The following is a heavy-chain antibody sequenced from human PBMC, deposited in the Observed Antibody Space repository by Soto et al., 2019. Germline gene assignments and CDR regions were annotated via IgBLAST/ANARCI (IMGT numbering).Heavy chain of an antibody. CDR3: ARDCHGDYPGGMDV. CDR2: IKEAGSER. D-gene: IGHD4-17*01. V-gene: IGHV3-7*03. CDR1: GFTFRSYW. Sequence: GGSLRLSCAASGFTFRSYWMTWVRQAPGKGLEWVASIKEAGSERYSVDSVKGRFTISRDNAKNSLHLQMSSLRAEDTAVYYCARDCHGDYPGGMDVWGQGTTVTVSS. J-gene: IGHJ6*02.